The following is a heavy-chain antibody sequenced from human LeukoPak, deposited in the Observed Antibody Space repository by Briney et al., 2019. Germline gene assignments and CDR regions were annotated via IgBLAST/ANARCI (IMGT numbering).Heavy chain of an antibody. CDR1: GGXISSSSYY. CDR2: IYYSGST. V-gene: IGHV4-39*01. CDR3: PRHLPAYYYDSSGYYDY. J-gene: IGHJ4*02. D-gene: IGHD3-22*01. Sequence: SETLSLTCTVSGGXISSSSYYWGWIRQPPGKGLEWLGSIYYSGSTYYNPSLKSRVTISVDTSKNQFSLKLSSVTAADTAVYYCPRHLPAYYYDSSGYYDYWGQGTLVTVSS.